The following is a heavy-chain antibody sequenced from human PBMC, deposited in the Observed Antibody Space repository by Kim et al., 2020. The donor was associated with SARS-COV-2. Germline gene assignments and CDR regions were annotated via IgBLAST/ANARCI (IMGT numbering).Heavy chain of an antibody. J-gene: IGHJ4*02. CDR1: GFTFSSYD. Sequence: GGSLRLSCAASGFTFSSYDMHWVRQATGKGLEWVSAIGTAGDTYYPGSVKGRFTISRENAKNSLYLQMNSLRAGDTAVYYCARGHPFWSGYYTGLYNFDYWGQGTLVTVSS. CDR3: ARGHPFWSGYYTGLYNFDY. CDR2: IGTAGDT. V-gene: IGHV3-13*04. D-gene: IGHD3-3*01.